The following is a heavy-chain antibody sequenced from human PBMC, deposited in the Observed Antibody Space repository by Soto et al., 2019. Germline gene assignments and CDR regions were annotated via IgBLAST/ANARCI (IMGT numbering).Heavy chain of an antibody. D-gene: IGHD3-9*01. CDR1: GGSISSSSYY. V-gene: IGHV4-39*07. Sequence: SETLSLTCTVSGGSISSSSYYWGWIRQPPGKGLEWIGSIYYSGSTYYSPSLKSRVTMSLDTSKNQFSLKLTSVTAADTAVYYCARGGSNDWQVAFDIWGQGTMVTVSS. J-gene: IGHJ3*02. CDR3: ARGGSNDWQVAFDI. CDR2: IYYSGST.